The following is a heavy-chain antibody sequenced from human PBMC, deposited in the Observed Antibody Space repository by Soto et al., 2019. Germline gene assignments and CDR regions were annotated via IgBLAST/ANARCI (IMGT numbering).Heavy chain of an antibody. J-gene: IGHJ4*02. Sequence: QVLVVQSGAEVKTPGSSVRVSCKASGGPFSSHSITWVRQAPGQGLEWMGRFIPILDRTNHAQRFQGRVTFTADTSTSTAYMDLSDLRSQDTAIYYCIRRGLAQDFDFWGQGTQVTVSS. CDR3: IRRGLAQDFDF. V-gene: IGHV1-69*04. CDR1: GGPFSSHS. D-gene: IGHD3-10*01. CDR2: FIPILDRT.